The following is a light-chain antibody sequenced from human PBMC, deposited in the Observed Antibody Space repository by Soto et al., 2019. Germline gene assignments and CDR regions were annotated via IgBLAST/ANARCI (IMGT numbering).Light chain of an antibody. Sequence: QSVLTQPASVSGSPGQSITISCTGTSSDVGGYNYVSWYQQHPGKAPKLMIYEVSNRPSGVSNRFSGSKSGNTASLTSSGLHAEDEADYDCSSYTSSSTRVFGGGTKLTVL. CDR3: SSYTSSSTRV. V-gene: IGLV2-14*01. CDR1: SSDVGGYNY. CDR2: EVS. J-gene: IGLJ3*02.